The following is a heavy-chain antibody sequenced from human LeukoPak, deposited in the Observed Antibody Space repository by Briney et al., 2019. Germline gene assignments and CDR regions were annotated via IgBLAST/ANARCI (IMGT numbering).Heavy chain of an antibody. D-gene: IGHD6-25*01. CDR2: IFYSGHS. J-gene: IGHJ4*02. CDR3: ARIDPLGFFDQ. CDR1: GGFGSRYY. V-gene: IGHV4-59*02. Sequence: PSETLSLTCSVSGGFGSRYYWSWVRQPLGKGLEWLGHIFYSGHSNYNASLTSRIRMSVDTSKAQFSLELASVTAADTAVYYCARIDPLGFFDQWGPGILVTVSS.